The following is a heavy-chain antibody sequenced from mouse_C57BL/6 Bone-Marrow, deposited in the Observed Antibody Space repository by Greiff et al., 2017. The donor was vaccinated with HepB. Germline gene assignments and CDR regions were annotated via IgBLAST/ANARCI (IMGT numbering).Heavy chain of an antibody. J-gene: IGHJ3*01. CDR1: GYTFTDYE. CDR2: IDPETGGT. V-gene: IGHV1-15*01. Sequence: QVHVKQSGAELVRPGASVTLSCKASGYTFTDYEMHWVKQTPVHGLELIGAIDPETGGTAYNQKFKGKAILTADKSSSTAYMELRSLTSEDSAVYYCTRERIGYYSNYFFAYWGQGTLVTVSA. CDR3: TRERIGYYSNYFFAY. D-gene: IGHD2-5*01.